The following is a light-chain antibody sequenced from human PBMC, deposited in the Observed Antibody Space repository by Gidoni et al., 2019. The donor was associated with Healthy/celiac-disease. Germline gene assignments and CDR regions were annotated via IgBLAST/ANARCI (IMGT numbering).Light chain of an antibody. V-gene: IGKV1-39*01. CDR2: AAS. CDR3: QQSYSTLEIT. Sequence: DIQMTQSPSSLSASVGDRVTITCRASQSISSYLNWYQQKPGKAPKLLIYAASSLQSGVPSRFSGSGSGTDFTLTISSLQPEDFATYYCQQSYSTLEITFXGXTKVXIK. CDR1: QSISSY. J-gene: IGKJ4*01.